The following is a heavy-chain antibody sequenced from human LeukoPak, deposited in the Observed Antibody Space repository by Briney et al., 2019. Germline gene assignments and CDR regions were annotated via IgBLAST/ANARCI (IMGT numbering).Heavy chain of an antibody. Sequence: GESLKISCKGSGYSFTSYWIGWVRQMPGKGLEWMGIIYPGDSDTRYSPSFQGQVTISADKSIGTAYLQWSSLKASDTAMYYCARLGIAAAALYYFDYWGQGTLVTVSS. CDR1: GYSFTSYW. V-gene: IGHV5-51*01. D-gene: IGHD6-13*01. CDR2: IYPGDSDT. J-gene: IGHJ4*02. CDR3: ARLGIAAAALYYFDY.